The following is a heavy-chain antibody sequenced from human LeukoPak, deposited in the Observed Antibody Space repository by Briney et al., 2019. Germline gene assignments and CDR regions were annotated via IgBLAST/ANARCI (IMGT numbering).Heavy chain of an antibody. Sequence: GGSLRLSCAASGFTFSSYAMSWVRQAPGKGLEWVSAISGSGGSTYYADSVKGRFTISRDNSKNTLYLQMNTLSAEDTAVYYCATGGDLLTGYYNYYYYYYMDVWGKGTTVTVSS. J-gene: IGHJ6*03. CDR2: ISGSGGST. V-gene: IGHV3-23*01. D-gene: IGHD3-9*01. CDR3: ATGGDLLTGYYNYYYYYYMDV. CDR1: GFTFSSYA.